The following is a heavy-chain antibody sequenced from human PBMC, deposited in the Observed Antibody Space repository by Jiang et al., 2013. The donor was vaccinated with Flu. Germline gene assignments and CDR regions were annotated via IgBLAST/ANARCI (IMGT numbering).Heavy chain of an antibody. V-gene: IGHV4-34*01. J-gene: IGHJ5*02. CDR2: INHSGST. CDR3: ARGLGVYAIYFAETRGRSNWFDP. Sequence: LLKPSETLSLTCAVYGGSFSGYYWSWIRQPPGKGLEWIGEINHSGSTNYNPSLKSRVTISVDTSKNQFSLKLSSVTAADTAVYYCARGLGVYAIYFAETRGRSNWFDPWGQGTLVTVSS. CDR1: GGSFSGYY. D-gene: IGHD2-8*02.